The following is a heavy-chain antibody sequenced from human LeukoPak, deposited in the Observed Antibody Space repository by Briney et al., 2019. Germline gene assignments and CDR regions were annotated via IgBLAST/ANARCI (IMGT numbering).Heavy chain of an antibody. CDR3: ARLEAGGVGYYFDY. CDR1: GGSISSYY. Sequence: SETLSLTCTVSGGSISSYYWSWIRQPPGKGLDWIGHIFYTGRTNYNPSLKSRVTISLDTSKNQFSLKLSSVTAADTAVYYCARLEAGGVGYYFDYWGQGTLVTVSS. D-gene: IGHD3-16*01. V-gene: IGHV4-59*12. CDR2: IFYTGRT. J-gene: IGHJ4*02.